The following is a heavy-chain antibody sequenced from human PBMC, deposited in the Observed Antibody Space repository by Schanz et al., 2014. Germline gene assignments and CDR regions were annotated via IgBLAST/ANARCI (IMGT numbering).Heavy chain of an antibody. CDR1: GFTFSSYN. J-gene: IGHJ4*02. D-gene: IGHD4-17*01. CDR2: ISPSSSYI. CDR3: TRDTDYHFDY. Sequence: EVQLVESGGGLVRPGDSLRLSCAASGFTFSSYNINWVRQAPGKGLEYISSISPSSSYIYYADSVKGRFTISRDNAKNSLYLQMNSLRAEDTAVYYCTRDTDYHFDYWGQGTLVTVSS. V-gene: IGHV3-21*02.